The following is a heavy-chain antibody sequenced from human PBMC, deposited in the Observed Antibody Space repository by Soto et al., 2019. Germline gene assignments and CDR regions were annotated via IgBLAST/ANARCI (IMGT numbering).Heavy chain of an antibody. J-gene: IGHJ4*02. CDR1: GYSFTSYW. CDR3: ARSYRSPSTRKQRMVLGVYAFDY. V-gene: IGHV5-51*01. CDR2: IYPFDSDT. D-gene: IGHD3-10*01. Sequence: GESLKISCKGSGYSFTSYWIGWERQMPGKGLEWMGAIYPFDSDTRYTPSFQGQLTISAEKSINTAYLQCSSLKASDTTMYYCARSYRSPSTRKQRMVLGVYAFDYWGQGXLVTVSS.